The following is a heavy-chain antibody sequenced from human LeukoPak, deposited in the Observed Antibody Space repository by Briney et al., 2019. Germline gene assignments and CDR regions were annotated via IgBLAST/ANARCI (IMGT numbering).Heavy chain of an antibody. CDR2: IYYSGST. CDR3: ARHVGGYSYGRNAFDI. J-gene: IGHJ3*02. Sequence: PSETLSLTCTVSGGSISSSSYYWGWIRQPPGKGLEWIGSIYYSGSTYYNPSLKSRVTISVDTSKNQFSLKLSSVTAADTAVYYCARHVGGYSYGRNAFDIWGQGTMVTVSS. CDR1: GGSISSSSYY. D-gene: IGHD5-18*01. V-gene: IGHV4-39*01.